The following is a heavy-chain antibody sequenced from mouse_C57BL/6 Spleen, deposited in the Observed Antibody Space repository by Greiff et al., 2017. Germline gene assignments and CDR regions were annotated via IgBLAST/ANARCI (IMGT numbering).Heavy chain of an antibody. D-gene: IGHD2-2*01. CDR3: ARGDGYDTFDD. Sequence: QVQLQQSGAELARPGASVKMSCKASGYTFTSYTMHWVKQRPGQGLEWIGYINPSSGYTKYNQKFKDKATLTADKSSSTAYMQLSSLTSEDSAVYYCARGDGYDTFDDWGQGTTLTVSS. CDR2: INPSSGYT. J-gene: IGHJ2*01. V-gene: IGHV1-4*01. CDR1: GYTFTSYT.